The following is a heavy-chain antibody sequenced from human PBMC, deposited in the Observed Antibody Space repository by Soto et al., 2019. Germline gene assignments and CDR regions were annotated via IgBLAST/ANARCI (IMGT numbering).Heavy chain of an antibody. D-gene: IGHD7-27*01. CDR2: TRNKANSYTT. Sequence: GGSLRLSCAASGFTFSDHYMDWVRQAPGKGLEWVGRTRNKANSYTTEYAASVKGRFTISRDDSKNSLYLQMNSLKTEDTAVYYCARGPLGTGNAFDIWSQGTMVTVSS. CDR1: GFTFSDHY. CDR3: ARGPLGTGNAFDI. J-gene: IGHJ3*02. V-gene: IGHV3-72*01.